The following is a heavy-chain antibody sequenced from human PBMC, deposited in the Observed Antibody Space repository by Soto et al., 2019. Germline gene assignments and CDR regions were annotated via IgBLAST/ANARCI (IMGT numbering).Heavy chain of an antibody. D-gene: IGHD4-17*01. Sequence: SETLSLTCSVSGGSISTSRSYWAWIRQPPGKGLEWLANIFYSGSTFYNPSLASRVSVSVDTSKNQFSLKLTSVTAADSAVYFCARPLDSGRAIDISGHGTMVTVSS. V-gene: IGHV4-39*01. J-gene: IGHJ3*02. CDR2: IFYSGST. CDR3: ARPLDSGRAIDI. CDR1: GGSISTSRSY.